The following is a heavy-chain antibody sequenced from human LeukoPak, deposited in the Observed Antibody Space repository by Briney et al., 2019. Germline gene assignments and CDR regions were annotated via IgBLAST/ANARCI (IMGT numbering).Heavy chain of an antibody. V-gene: IGHV3-33*01. Sequence: GGSLRLSCAASGFSISNYGMHWARQAPGKGLEWVAVIWYDGSNEYYADSVKGRFTISRDNSKNTLYLQMNSLTAEDTAVYYCARGGALWGQGTLVTVSS. CDR2: IWYDGSNE. CDR1: GFSISNYG. CDR3: ARGGAL. D-gene: IGHD2-15*01. J-gene: IGHJ4*02.